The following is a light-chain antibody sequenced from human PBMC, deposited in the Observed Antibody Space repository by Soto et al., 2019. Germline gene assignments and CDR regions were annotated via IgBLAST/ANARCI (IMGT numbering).Light chain of an antibody. Sequence: QSALTQPASVSGSPGQSITISCTGSNSDVGGYNTVSWFQQHPGEAPKLMIYDVNNRPSGVSHRFSGSKSANTASLTISGLHAEDEADYYCSSYTTSSTPFYVFGTGTKLTVL. CDR2: DVN. J-gene: IGLJ1*01. V-gene: IGLV2-14*03. CDR3: SSYTTSSTPFYV. CDR1: NSDVGGYNT.